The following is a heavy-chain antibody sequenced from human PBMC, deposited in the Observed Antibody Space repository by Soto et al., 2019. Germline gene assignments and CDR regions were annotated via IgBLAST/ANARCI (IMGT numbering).Heavy chain of an antibody. CDR2: ISYDGSNK. CDR1: GFTFSSYA. J-gene: IGHJ4*02. CDR3: AKTVVDTAMVGTFDY. D-gene: IGHD5-18*01. Sequence: GGSLRLSCAASGFTFSSYAMHWVRQAPGKGLEWVAVISYDGSNKYYADSVKGRFTISRDNSKNTLYLQMNSLRAEDTAVYYCAKTVVDTAMVGTFDYWGQGTLVTVSS. V-gene: IGHV3-30-3*01.